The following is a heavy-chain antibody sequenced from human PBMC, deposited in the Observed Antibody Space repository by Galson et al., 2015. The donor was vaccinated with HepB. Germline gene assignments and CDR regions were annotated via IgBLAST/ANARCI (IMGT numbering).Heavy chain of an antibody. Sequence: SLRLSCAASGFTVSSNYMSWVRQAPGKGLEWVSVIYSGDSTYYADSVKGRFTISRDNSKNTLYLQMNSLRAEDTAVYYCASGGATVTTNYYYYYYMDVWGKGTTVTVSS. V-gene: IGHV3-53*01. J-gene: IGHJ6*03. CDR2: IYSGDST. CDR3: ASGGATVTTNYYYYYYMDV. D-gene: IGHD4-17*01. CDR1: GFTVSSNY.